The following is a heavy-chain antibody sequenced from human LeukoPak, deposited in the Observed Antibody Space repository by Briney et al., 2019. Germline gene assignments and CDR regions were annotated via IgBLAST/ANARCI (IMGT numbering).Heavy chain of an antibody. Sequence: ASVEVSCKASSYTFTSYGISWVRQAPGQGLEWMGWISAYNGNTNYAQKLQGRVTMTTDTSSSTAYMELRSLRSDDTAVYYCARAQHGGYSYGFDYWGQGTLVTVSS. J-gene: IGHJ4*02. V-gene: IGHV1-18*01. CDR2: ISAYNGNT. D-gene: IGHD5-18*01. CDR3: ARAQHGGYSYGFDY. CDR1: SYTFTSYG.